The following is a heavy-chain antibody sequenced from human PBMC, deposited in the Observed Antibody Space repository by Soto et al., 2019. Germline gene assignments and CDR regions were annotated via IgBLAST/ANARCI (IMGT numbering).Heavy chain of an antibody. CDR3: ARWGLGPYCSGGSCYLGYYYYGMDV. J-gene: IGHJ6*02. Sequence: SETLSLTCTVSGGSISSYYWSWIRQPPGKGLEWIGYIYYSGSTNYNPSLKSRVTISVDTSKNQFSLKLSSVTAADTAVYYCARWGLGPYCSGGSCYLGYYYYGMDVWGQGTTVTV. CDR2: IYYSGST. CDR1: GGSISSYY. V-gene: IGHV4-59*01. D-gene: IGHD2-15*01.